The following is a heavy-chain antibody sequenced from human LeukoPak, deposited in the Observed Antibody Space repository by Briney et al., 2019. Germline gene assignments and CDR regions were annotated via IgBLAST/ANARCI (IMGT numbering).Heavy chain of an antibody. V-gene: IGHV3-33*01. J-gene: IGHJ4*02. CDR2: IWYDGGNK. CDR3: ARAVGPYDY. CDR1: GFTFSTYG. Sequence: GGSLRLFCAASGFTFSTYGMHWVRQAPGKGLEWVAVIWYDGGNKYYADSVKGRFTISRDNSRNTLYLQMNSLRVEDTAVYYCARAVGPYDYWGQGTLVTVSS.